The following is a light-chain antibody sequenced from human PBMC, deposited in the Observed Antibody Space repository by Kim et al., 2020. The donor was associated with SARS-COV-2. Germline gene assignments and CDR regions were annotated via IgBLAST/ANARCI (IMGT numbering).Light chain of an antibody. CDR1: QSLVSSDGNTY. CDR3: MQGSHWPMYT. Sequence: DVVMTQSPLSLPVALGQPASISCSSSQSLVSSDGNTYLNWFQQRPGQSPRRLIHKVSNRDSGVPDRFSGSGSGTDFTLKISRVEAEDVGVYYCMQGSHWPMYTFGQGTKLEI. J-gene: IGKJ2*01. CDR2: KVS. V-gene: IGKV2-30*01.